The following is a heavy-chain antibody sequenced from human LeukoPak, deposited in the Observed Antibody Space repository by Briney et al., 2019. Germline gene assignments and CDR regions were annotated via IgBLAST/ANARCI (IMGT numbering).Heavy chain of an antibody. V-gene: IGHV1-69*13. CDR2: IIPIFATA. CDR3: ARDRAVAGTWFDY. J-gene: IGHJ5*01. CDR1: VGSFSNYC. Sequence: SVKVSCKPSVGSFSNYCINWVRQAPGQVIEWMGGIIPIFATANYAQKFKGRVTITADESTSSAYMDLRSLRSEDTAVYYCARDRAVAGTWFDYWGQGTLVTVSS. D-gene: IGHD6-13*01.